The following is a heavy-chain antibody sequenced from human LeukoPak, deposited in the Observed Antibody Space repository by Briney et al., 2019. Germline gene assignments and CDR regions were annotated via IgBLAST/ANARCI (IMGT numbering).Heavy chain of an antibody. V-gene: IGHV1-24*01. CDR2: FDPEDGET. J-gene: IGHJ5*01. CDR3: ATLGDMVRENWFDS. D-gene: IGHD3-10*01. CDR1: GYTLTELS. Sequence: ASVKVSCKVSGYTLTELSMHWVRQAPGKGLEWMGGFDPEDGETIYAQKFQGRVTMTEDTSTDTAYMELSSLRSEDTAVYYCATLGDMVRENWFDSWGQGTLVTVSS.